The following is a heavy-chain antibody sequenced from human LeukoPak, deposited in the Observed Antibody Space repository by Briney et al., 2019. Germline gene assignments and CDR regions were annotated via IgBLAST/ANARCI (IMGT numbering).Heavy chain of an antibody. CDR2: IYYSGYT. J-gene: IGHJ3*02. CDR3: ARGIAAAADI. D-gene: IGHD6-13*01. CDR1: GGSISNYY. V-gene: IGHV4-59*01. Sequence: SETLSLTCTVSGGSISNYYWTWIRQPPGKGLEWIGYIYYSGYTNSNPSLKSRVTLSVDTSKNQFSLKLSSVTAADTAVYYCARGIAAAADIWGQGTMVTVSS.